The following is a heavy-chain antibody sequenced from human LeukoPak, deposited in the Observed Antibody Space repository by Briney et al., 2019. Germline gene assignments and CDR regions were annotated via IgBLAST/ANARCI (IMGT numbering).Heavy chain of an antibody. CDR3: ASPAWDHHDDFDY. J-gene: IGHJ4*02. D-gene: IGHD1-26*01. CDR1: GFTFSGFW. Sequence: GGSLRLSCAASGFTFSGFWMSWVRQAPGKGPEWVANIKEDGSVKQYVDSVKGRFTISRDNAKNSLYLQMNSLRAEDTAVYYCASPAWDHHDDFDYWGQGILVTVSS. CDR2: IKEDGSVK. V-gene: IGHV3-7*05.